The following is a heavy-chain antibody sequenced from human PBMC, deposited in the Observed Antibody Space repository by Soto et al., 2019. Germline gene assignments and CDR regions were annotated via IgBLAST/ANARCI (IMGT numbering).Heavy chain of an antibody. Sequence: GGSLRLSCAASGFTFSGSAMHWVRQASGKGLEWVGRIRSKANSYATAYAASVKGRFTISRDDSKNTAYLQMNSLKTEDTAVYYCTRPRSDYGDYLFDYWGQGTLVTVSS. D-gene: IGHD4-17*01. V-gene: IGHV3-73*01. J-gene: IGHJ4*02. CDR3: TRPRSDYGDYLFDY. CDR1: GFTFSGSA. CDR2: IRSKANSYAT.